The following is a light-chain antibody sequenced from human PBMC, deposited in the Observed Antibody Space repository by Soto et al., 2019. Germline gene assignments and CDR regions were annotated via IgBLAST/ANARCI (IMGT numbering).Light chain of an antibody. J-gene: IGLJ1*01. CDR2: DVS. V-gene: IGLV2-14*01. CDR3: SSYTNSSIV. Sequence: QSALNQPASVSGSPGQSITISCTGTSSDVGGYNYVSWYQRRPGKAPKLMIYDVSNRPSGVSNRFSGSKSGNTASLTISGLQAEDEADYYCSSYTNSSIVFGTGTKLTVL. CDR1: SSDVGGYNY.